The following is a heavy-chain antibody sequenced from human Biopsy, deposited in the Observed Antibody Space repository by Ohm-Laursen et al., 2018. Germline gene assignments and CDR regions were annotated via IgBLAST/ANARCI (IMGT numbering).Heavy chain of an antibody. Sequence: SVKVSCKSSGFSFTGYYIHWVRQAPGQGLEWMGGIIPMFGTANYAQMFQGRVTISADESTSTSYMELSSLTTEDTATYYCARGPHSGSHSCFDYWGRGTLVTVSS. CDR2: IIPMFGTA. CDR3: ARGPHSGSHSCFDY. D-gene: IGHD1-26*01. J-gene: IGHJ4*02. V-gene: IGHV1-69*13. CDR1: GFSFTGYY.